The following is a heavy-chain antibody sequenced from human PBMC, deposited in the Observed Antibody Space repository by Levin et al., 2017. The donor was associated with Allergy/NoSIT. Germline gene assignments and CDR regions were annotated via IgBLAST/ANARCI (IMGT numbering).Heavy chain of an antibody. J-gene: IGHJ4*02. V-gene: IGHV1-2*02. CDR1: GYSFTGYY. D-gene: IGHD1-26*01. CDR3: TRGREMSGGTYLSVN. CDR2: INPNSGDT. Sequence: GASVKVSCKASGYSFTGYYMHWVRQAPGQGLEWMGWINPNSGDTKYEQKFQGRVTMTRDTSITTAYMELSRLTSDDTAIYYCTRGREMSGGTYLSVNWGQGTLVTVSS.